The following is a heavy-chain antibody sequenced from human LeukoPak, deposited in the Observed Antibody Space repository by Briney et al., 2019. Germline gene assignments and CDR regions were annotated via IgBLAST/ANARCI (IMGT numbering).Heavy chain of an antibody. J-gene: IGHJ4*02. V-gene: IGHV3-30*18. D-gene: IGHD2-21*02. Sequence: GRSLRLSCAASGFTFSSYGMHWVRQAPGKGLEWVAVISYDGSNKYYADSVKGRFTISRDNSKNTLYLQMSSLRAEDTAVYYCAKDACPIASGGDCDFDYWGQGTLVTVSS. CDR1: GFTFSSYG. CDR2: ISYDGSNK. CDR3: AKDACPIASGGDCDFDY.